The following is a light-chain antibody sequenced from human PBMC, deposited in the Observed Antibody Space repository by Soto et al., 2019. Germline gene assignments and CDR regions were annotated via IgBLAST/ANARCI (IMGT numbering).Light chain of an antibody. CDR1: SSDVGSYNL. CDR3: CSYAGSSTFYV. Sequence: QSALTQPASVSGSPGQSITISCTGTSSDVGSYNLISWYQQYPDKAPKLMIYEVSKQPSGVSNRFSGSKSGNTASLTISGLQAEDEADYYCCSYAGSSTFYVFGTGTKLTVL. CDR2: EVS. V-gene: IGLV2-23*02. J-gene: IGLJ1*01.